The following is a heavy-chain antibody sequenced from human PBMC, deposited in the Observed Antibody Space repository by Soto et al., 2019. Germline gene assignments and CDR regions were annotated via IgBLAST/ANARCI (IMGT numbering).Heavy chain of an antibody. CDR2: IYSTGDT. Sequence: QLQLQESGPGLVKPAETLSLKCAVSGGSVSSGNYFWGGIRQPPGQGLEWIGDIYSTGDTYYSPSRMRRVPMSVAAAQTQFSLRLTSVTAADTAVYYCARRLIDICHHGHAFDFWGQGTLVTVSS. CDR3: ARRLIDICHHGHAFDF. D-gene: IGHD2-15*01. J-gene: IGHJ3*01. CDR1: GGSVSSGNYF. V-gene: IGHV4-39*01.